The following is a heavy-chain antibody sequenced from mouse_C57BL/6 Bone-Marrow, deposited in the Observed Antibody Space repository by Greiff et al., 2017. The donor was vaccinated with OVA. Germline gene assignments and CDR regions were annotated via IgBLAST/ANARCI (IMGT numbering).Heavy chain of an antibody. D-gene: IGHD4-1*01. J-gene: IGHJ3*01. CDR2: IDPENGDT. V-gene: IGHV14-4*01. CDR3: TTRNWDGFAY. Sequence: VQLQQSGAELVRPGASVKLSCTASGFNIKDDYMHWVKQRPEQGLEWIGWIDPENGDTEYASKFQGKATITADTSSSTAYLQLSSLTSEDTAVYYCTTRNWDGFAYWGQGTLVTVSA. CDR1: GFNIKDDY.